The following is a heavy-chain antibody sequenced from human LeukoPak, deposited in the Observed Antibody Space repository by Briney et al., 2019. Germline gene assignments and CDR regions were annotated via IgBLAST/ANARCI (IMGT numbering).Heavy chain of an antibody. CDR2: IYYSGST. D-gene: IGHD3-22*01. V-gene: IGHV4-30-4*08. CDR1: GGSISSGDYY. J-gene: IGHJ4*02. CDR3: ASSNYYYDSSGYRHLFDY. Sequence: ASETLSLXCTVSGGSISSGDYYWSWIRQPPGKGLEWIGYIYYSGSTYYNPSLKSRVTISVDTSKNQFSLKLSSVTAADTAVYYCASSNYYYDSSGYRHLFDYWGQGTLVTVSS.